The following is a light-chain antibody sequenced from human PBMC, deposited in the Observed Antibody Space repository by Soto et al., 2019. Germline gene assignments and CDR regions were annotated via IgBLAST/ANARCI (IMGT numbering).Light chain of an antibody. CDR2: HTS. Sequence: EIEMTQSPATLSLSPGERATLSCRASQNINTNLAWYQQSPGRAPRLFIYHTSTRATGIPDRFSGSGSGTEFTLTISSLQSEDFALYYCQQYTVWPFTFGGGTRVESK. V-gene: IGKV3-15*01. J-gene: IGKJ4*01. CDR1: QNINTN. CDR3: QQYTVWPFT.